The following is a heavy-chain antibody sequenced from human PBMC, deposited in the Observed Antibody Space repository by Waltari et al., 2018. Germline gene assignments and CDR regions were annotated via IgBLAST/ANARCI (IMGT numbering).Heavy chain of an antibody. J-gene: IGHJ4*02. Sequence: EVQLVESGGGLVQPGGSLRLSCVASGFIFSTYWMDWVRQAPGKGLVWVSRINSDGSSTTCADSVKGQFTISRDNAKNTLYLHMSSLRAEDTAVYYCVRENIAAAGLESWGQGTLVTVSS. D-gene: IGHD6-13*01. CDR1: GFIFSTYW. V-gene: IGHV3-74*01. CDR3: VRENIAAAGLES. CDR2: INSDGSST.